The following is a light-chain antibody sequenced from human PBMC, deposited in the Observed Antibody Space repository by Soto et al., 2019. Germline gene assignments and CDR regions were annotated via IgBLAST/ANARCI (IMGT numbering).Light chain of an antibody. V-gene: IGLV2-23*01. CDR3: CSYAGSSTVI. J-gene: IGLJ2*01. CDR2: EGS. Sequence: QSALTQPASVSGSPGQSITISCTGTSSDVGSYNLVSWYQQYPGKVPKLMISEGSKRPSGVSNRFSGSKSGNTASLTISGLQAEDEADYYCCSYAGSSTVIFGGGTKLTVL. CDR1: SSDVGSYNL.